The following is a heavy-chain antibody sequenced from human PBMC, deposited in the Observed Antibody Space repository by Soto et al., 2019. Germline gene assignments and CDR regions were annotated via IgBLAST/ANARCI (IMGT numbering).Heavy chain of an antibody. D-gene: IGHD2-15*01. CDR1: GVTFSSYS. V-gene: IGHV3-21*01. Sequence: GGSLRLSCASSGVTFSSYSMNLVRQAPGKGLEWVSSISSSSSYIYYADSVKGRFTISRDNAKNSLYLQMNSLRAEDTAVYYCALEPGGVAAPPYFDYWGQGTLVTVSS. CDR3: ALEPGGVAAPPYFDY. CDR2: ISSSSSYI. J-gene: IGHJ4*02.